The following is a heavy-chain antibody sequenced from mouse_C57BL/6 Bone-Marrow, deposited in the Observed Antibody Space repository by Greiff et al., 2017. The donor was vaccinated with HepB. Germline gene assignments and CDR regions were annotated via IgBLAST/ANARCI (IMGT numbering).Heavy chain of an antibody. CDR2: IHPNSGST. V-gene: IGHV1-64*01. J-gene: IGHJ1*03. CDR1: GYTFTSYW. Sequence: QVQLQQPGAELVKPGASVKLSCKASGYTFTSYWMHRVKQRPGQGLEWIGMIHPNSGSTNYNGKFKSKATLTVDKSSSTAYMQLSSLTSEDSAVYYCARDDGSKGNWYFDVWGTGTTVTVAS. D-gene: IGHD1-1*01. CDR3: ARDDGSKGNWYFDV.